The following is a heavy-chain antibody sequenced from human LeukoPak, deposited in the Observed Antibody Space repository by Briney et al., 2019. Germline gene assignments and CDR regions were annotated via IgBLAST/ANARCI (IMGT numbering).Heavy chain of an antibody. CDR3: AKRYSSSWRAFDI. V-gene: IGHV3-23*01. J-gene: IGHJ3*02. CDR2: ISAGGGST. Sequence: PGGSLRLSCAASGFTFSSYAMSWVRQAPGKGLEWVSAISAGGGSTYYADSVKGRFTISRDTSKNTLHLQMDSLRAEDTAVYYCAKRYSSSWRAFDIWGQGTMVTVSS. D-gene: IGHD6-13*01. CDR1: GFTFSSYA.